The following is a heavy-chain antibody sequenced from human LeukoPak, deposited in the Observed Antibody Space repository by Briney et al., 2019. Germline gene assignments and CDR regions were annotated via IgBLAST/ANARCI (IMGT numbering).Heavy chain of an antibody. CDR3: AKVDDIPAVFDY. J-gene: IGHJ4*02. V-gene: IGHV3-30*18. CDR2: ISYDGSNK. D-gene: IGHD3-9*01. CDR1: GFTFSSYG. Sequence: GGSLRLSCAASGFTFSSYGMHWVRQAPGKRREWVAVISYDGSNKYYADSVKGRFTISRDNSKNTLYLQMNSLRAEDTAVYYCAKVDDIPAVFDYWGQGTLVTVSS.